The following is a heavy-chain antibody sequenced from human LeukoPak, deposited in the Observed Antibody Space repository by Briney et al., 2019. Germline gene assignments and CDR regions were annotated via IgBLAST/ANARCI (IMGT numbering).Heavy chain of an antibody. D-gene: IGHD5-12*01. Sequence: PGRSLRLSCAASEFTFSSYWMHWVRQAPGKGLVWVSRIKSDGSITSYADSVKGRFTISRDNAKNTLYMQMNSLTAEDTAVYYCARDRGYSGFDHWGQGALVTVSS. CDR1: EFTFSSYW. V-gene: IGHV3-74*01. J-gene: IGHJ5*02. CDR2: IKSDGSIT. CDR3: ARDRGYSGFDH.